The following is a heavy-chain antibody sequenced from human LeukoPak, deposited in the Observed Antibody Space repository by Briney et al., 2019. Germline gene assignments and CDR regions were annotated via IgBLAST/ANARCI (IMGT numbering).Heavy chain of an antibody. Sequence: SETLSLTCAVYGGSFSGYYWSWIRQPPGKGLEWIGEINYSGSTNYSPSLKSRVTISVDTSKNQFSLKLSSVTAADTAVYYCARRTPHYYGSGRSFDYWGQGTLVTVSS. CDR2: INYSGST. D-gene: IGHD3-10*01. J-gene: IGHJ4*02. V-gene: IGHV4-34*01. CDR3: ARRTPHYYGSGRSFDY. CDR1: GGSFSGYY.